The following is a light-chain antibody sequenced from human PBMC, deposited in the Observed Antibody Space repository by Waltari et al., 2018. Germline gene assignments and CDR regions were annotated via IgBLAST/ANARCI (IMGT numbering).Light chain of an antibody. CDR2: RNN. J-gene: IGLJ2*01. V-gene: IGLV1-47*01. CDR1: SPNIGRNY. CDR3: AAWDDSLSGVV. Sequence: QSVLPQPPSASGTPGQRVTLSCSGSSPNIGRNYVYWYQQLPGTAPKLLIYRNNQRPSGVPDRFSGSKSGTSASLAISGLRSEDEADYYCAAWDDSLSGVVFGGGTKLTVL.